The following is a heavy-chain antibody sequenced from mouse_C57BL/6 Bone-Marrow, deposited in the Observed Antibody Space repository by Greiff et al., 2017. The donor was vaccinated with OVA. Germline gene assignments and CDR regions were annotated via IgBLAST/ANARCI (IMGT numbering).Heavy chain of an antibody. D-gene: IGHD3-1*01. CDR2: INPNNGGT. Sequence: VHVKQSGPELVKPGASVKIPCKASGYTFTDYNMDWVKQSHGKSLEWIGDINPNNGGTIYNQKFKGKATLTVDKSSSTAYMELRSLTSEDTAVYYCARSGGGLFDYWGQGTTLTVSS. CDR1: GYTFTDYN. V-gene: IGHV1-18*01. J-gene: IGHJ2*01. CDR3: ARSGGGLFDY.